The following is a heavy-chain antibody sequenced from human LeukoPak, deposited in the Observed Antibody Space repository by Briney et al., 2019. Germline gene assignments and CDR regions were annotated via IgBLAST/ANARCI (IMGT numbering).Heavy chain of an antibody. CDR3: ARGMESGTVVTPVY. J-gene: IGHJ4*02. CDR2: INPNSGAT. D-gene: IGHD4-23*01. Sequence: AAVTVSCKASGYTFTGYFMHWVRQAPRQGLEWMGWINPNSGATNYAQKFQGRVTMTKDTSISTANMELSSLPSDDTAVYYCARGMESGTVVTPVYWGQGTLVTVSS. V-gene: IGHV1-2*02. CDR1: GYTFTGYF.